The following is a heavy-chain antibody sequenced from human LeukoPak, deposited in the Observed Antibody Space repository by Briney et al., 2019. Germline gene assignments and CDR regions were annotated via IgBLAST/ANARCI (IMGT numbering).Heavy chain of an antibody. CDR1: GFIFSDHY. CDR3: ARDRLVVEWLFDY. Sequence: GGSLRLSCAASGFIFSDHYMDWVRQAPGKGLEWVANINRDGSQKNHVDSVQGRFTISRDNAKNSLYLQMNSLTAEDTAVYYCARDRLVVEWLFDYWGQGTLVTVSS. D-gene: IGHD2-2*01. CDR2: INRDGSQK. V-gene: IGHV3-7*01. J-gene: IGHJ4*02.